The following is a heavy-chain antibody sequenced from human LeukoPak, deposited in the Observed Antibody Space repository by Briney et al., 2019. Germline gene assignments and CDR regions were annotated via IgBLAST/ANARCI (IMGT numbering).Heavy chain of an antibody. Sequence: GGSLRLSCAASGFTFSSYGMSWVRQAPGKGLEWVSAISGSGGSTYYADSVKGRFTISRDNSKNTLYLQMNSLRAEDTAVYYCAQIAPPYDSSGEKFDYWGQGTLVTVSS. V-gene: IGHV3-23*01. J-gene: IGHJ4*02. CDR3: AQIAPPYDSSGEKFDY. D-gene: IGHD3-22*01. CDR1: GFTFSSYG. CDR2: ISGSGGST.